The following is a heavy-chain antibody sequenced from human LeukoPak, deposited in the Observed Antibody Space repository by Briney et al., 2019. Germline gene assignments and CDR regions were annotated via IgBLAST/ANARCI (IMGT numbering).Heavy chain of an antibody. CDR3: ARRSLRRTTVTTSYYYYYMDV. CDR1: GGSISSYY. CDR2: IYYSGST. V-gene: IGHV4-59*08. J-gene: IGHJ6*03. D-gene: IGHD4-17*01. Sequence: SETLSLTCTVSGGSISSYYWTWIRQPPGKGLEWIGYIYYSGSTNYNPSLKSRVTISVDTSKNQFSLKLSSVTAADTAVYYCARRSLRRTTVTTSYYYYYMDVWGKGTTVTVSS.